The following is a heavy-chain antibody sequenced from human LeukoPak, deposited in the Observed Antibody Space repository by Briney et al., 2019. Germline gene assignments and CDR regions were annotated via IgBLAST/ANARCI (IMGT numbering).Heavy chain of an antibody. CDR3: ARHSYFDY. CDR1: GVSISSSSYY. CDR2: IYYSGSA. J-gene: IGHJ4*02. Sequence: SETLSLTCTVSGVSISSSSYYWGWIRQHPGKGLEWIGSIYYSGSAYYNPSLKSRVTISVDTSKNQFSLKLSSVTAADTAVYYCARHSYFDYWGQGTLVTVSS. V-gene: IGHV4-39*01.